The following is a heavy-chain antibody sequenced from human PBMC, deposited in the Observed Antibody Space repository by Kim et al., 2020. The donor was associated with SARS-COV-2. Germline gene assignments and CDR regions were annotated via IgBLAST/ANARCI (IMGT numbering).Heavy chain of an antibody. CDR2: ISAYNGNT. V-gene: IGHV1-18*01. CDR3: ARDATAELDPTLFCYYYGMDV. CDR1: GYTFTSYG. J-gene: IGHJ6*02. D-gene: IGHD2-21*01. Sequence: ASVKVSCKASGYTFTSYGISWVRQAPGQGLEWMGWISAYNGNTNYAQKLQGRVTMTTDTSTSTAYMELRSLRSDDTAVYYCARDATAELDPTLFCYYYGMDVWGQGTTVTVSS.